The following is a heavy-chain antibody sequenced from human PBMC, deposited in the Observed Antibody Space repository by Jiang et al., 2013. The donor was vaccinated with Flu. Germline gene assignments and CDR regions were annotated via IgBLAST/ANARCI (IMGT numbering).Heavy chain of an antibody. J-gene: IGHJ5*02. D-gene: IGHD2-2*01. CDR3: ARAAYCSSTSCPTGDWFDP. CDR2: ISAYNGNT. V-gene: IGHV1-18*01. Sequence: VRQAPGQGLEWMGWISAYNGNTNYAQKLQGRVTMTTDTSTSTAYMELRSLRSDDTAVYYCARAAYCSSTSCPTGDWFDPWGQGTLVTVSS.